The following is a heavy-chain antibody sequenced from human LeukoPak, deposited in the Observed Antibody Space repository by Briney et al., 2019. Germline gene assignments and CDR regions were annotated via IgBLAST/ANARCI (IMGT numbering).Heavy chain of an antibody. D-gene: IGHD4-17*01. J-gene: IGHJ4*02. CDR2: ISYDGSNK. CDR1: GFTFSSYA. CDR3: ARGYGDFTYYFDY. V-gene: IGHV3-30*04. Sequence: PARSLRLSCAASGFTFSSYAMHWVRQGQGKGLEGVAVISYDGSNKYYEDSVRGRFTSSRDNSKNTLYLQMKSLRAEDTAVYYCARGYGDFTYYFDYWGQGTLVTVSS.